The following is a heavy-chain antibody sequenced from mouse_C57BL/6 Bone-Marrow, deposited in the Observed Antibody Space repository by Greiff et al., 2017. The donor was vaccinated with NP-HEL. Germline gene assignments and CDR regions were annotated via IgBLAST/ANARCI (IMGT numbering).Heavy chain of an antibody. CDR1: GYTFTSYW. J-gene: IGHJ2*01. Sequence: QVQLQQPGAELVRPGSSVKLSCKASGYTFTSYWMHWVKQRPIQGLEWIGNIDPSDSETHYNQKFKDKATLTVDKSSSTAYMQLSSLTSEDSAVYYCARSDYGSRDYWGQGNTLTVSS. D-gene: IGHD1-1*01. V-gene: IGHV1-52*01. CDR3: ARSDYGSRDY. CDR2: IDPSDSET.